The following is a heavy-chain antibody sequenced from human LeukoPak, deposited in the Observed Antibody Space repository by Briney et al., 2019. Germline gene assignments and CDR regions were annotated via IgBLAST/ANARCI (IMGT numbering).Heavy chain of an antibody. CDR2: IDHNKGDT. CDR3: ARDRSITEKYSGRYFHDY. D-gene: IGHD1-26*01. V-gene: IGHV1-2*02. Sequence: ASVKVSCKASGYTFTGYYLHWVRQAPGQGLEWMGGIDHNKGDTKCTQKFQGRVSMTRDTSFSTAYMELSRLTSDDTAVYYCARDRSITEKYSGRYFHDYWGQGSLVTVSS. CDR1: GYTFTGYY. J-gene: IGHJ4*02.